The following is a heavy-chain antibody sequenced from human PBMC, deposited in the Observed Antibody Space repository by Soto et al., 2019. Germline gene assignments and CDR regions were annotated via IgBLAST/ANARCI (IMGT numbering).Heavy chain of an antibody. D-gene: IGHD1-26*01. V-gene: IGHV4-61*01. CDR1: GGSVSSGSYY. CDR3: ARETSRSYFDP. CDR2: IYYSGTT. J-gene: IGHJ5*02. Sequence: SETLSLTFTVSGGSVSSGSYYWSWIRQPPGKGLEWIGYIYYSGTTNYNPSLKSRVTISLDTSKNQFSLRLSSVTAADTAVYYCARETSRSYFDPWAQGALVTVSS.